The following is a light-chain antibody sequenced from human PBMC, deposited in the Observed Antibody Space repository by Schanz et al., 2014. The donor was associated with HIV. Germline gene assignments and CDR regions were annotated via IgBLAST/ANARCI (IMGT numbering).Light chain of an antibody. CDR1: QSVSSN. CDR2: DSS. Sequence: VMTQSPATLSVSPGERATLSCRASQSVSSNLAWYQQKPGQAPTLLIYDSSARATGIPARFSGSGSGTEFTLTISSLQSEDFAVYYCQQYNNWPLFTFGPGTKVDVK. J-gene: IGKJ3*01. CDR3: QQYNNWPLFT. V-gene: IGKV3-15*01.